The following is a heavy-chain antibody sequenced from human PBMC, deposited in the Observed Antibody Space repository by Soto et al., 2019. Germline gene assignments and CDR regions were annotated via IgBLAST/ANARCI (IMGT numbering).Heavy chain of an antibody. CDR1: GFTFSSYA. J-gene: IGHJ6*02. Sequence: GSLRLSCAASGFTFSSYAMSWVRQAPGKGLEWVSAISGSGGSTYYADSVKGRFTISRDNSKNTLYLQMNSLRAEDTAVYYCAKTQGIAAAGSPLWGLRYYGMDVWGQGTTVTVSS. D-gene: IGHD6-13*01. CDR2: ISGSGGST. CDR3: AKTQGIAAAGSPLWGLRYYGMDV. V-gene: IGHV3-23*01.